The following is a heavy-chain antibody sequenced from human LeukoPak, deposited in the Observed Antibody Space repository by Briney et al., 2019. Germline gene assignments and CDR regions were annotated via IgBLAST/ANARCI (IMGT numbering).Heavy chain of an antibody. CDR3: AVGITILGVAASFDS. CDR1: GAAYNAYY. Sequence: SETLSLTCAVYGAAYNAYYWSWIRQPPGKGLEGIGDIDHRGTATYNPSLNSRLTISADASKNQFSLKLNSVTDADTAVYYCAVGITILGVAASFDSWGQGNLVIVSS. V-gene: IGHV4-34*01. D-gene: IGHD3-3*01. CDR2: IDHRGTA. J-gene: IGHJ4*02.